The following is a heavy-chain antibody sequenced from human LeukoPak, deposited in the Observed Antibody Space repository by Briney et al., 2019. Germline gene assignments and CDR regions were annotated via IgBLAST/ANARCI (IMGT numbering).Heavy chain of an antibody. CDR3: VRDFRSADY. V-gene: IGHV3-74*01. CDR2: ICPDGTVT. J-gene: IGHJ4*02. Sequence: HSGGSLRLSCAASGFTFSTYCMHWVRQAPGKGPMWVSRICPDGTVTNYADSVKARFIISRDNVRNTVYLQMNSLRVEDTAVYYCVRDFRSADYWGQGTLVTVSS. CDR1: GFTFSTYC.